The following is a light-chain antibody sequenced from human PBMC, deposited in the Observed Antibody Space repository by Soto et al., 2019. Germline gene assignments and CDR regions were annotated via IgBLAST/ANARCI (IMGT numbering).Light chain of an antibody. CDR1: QSIGTW. Sequence: DIQMTQSPSTLSASVGDRVTITCRASQSIGTWLAWFQQKPGKAPKVLIYKASSLQTGIPERFSGGGSGTEFTLTISSLQPDDFATYYCHQYNSYSSFGQGTRLEIK. J-gene: IGKJ5*01. CDR2: KAS. V-gene: IGKV1-5*03. CDR3: HQYNSYSS.